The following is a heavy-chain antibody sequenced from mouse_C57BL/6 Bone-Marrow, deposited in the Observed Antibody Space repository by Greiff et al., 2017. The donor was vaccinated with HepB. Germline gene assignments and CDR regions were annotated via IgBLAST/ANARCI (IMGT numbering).Heavy chain of an antibody. CDR3: AREDYYGSRSY. D-gene: IGHD1-1*01. J-gene: IGHJ2*01. V-gene: IGHV1-50*01. CDR2: IDPSDSYT. CDR1: GYTFTSYW. Sequence: VQLQQPGAELVKPGASVKLSCKASGYTFTSYWMQWVKQRPGQGLEWIGEIDPSDSYTNYNQKFKGKATLTVDTSSSTAYMQLSSLTSEDSAVYYCAREDYYGSRSYWGQGTTLTVSS.